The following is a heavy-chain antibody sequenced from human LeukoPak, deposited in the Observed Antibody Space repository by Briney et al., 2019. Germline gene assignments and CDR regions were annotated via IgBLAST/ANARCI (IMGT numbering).Heavy chain of an antibody. Sequence: GGSLRLSCVASGFTFSSYGMSWVRQAPGKGLEWVSAISGSGGSTYYADSVKGRFTISRDNSKNTLYLQMSSLRAEDTAVYYCAKGGYCSSTSCYVGYYYYYMDVWGKGTTVTISS. CDR2: ISGSGGST. CDR1: GFTFSSYG. CDR3: AKGGYCSSTSCYVGYYYYYMDV. V-gene: IGHV3-23*01. D-gene: IGHD2-2*03. J-gene: IGHJ6*03.